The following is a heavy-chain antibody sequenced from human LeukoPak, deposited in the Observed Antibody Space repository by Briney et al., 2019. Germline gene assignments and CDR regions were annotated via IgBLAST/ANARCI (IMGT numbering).Heavy chain of an antibody. D-gene: IGHD3-9*01. Sequence: GRSLLLSCAASGFTFSNYAMHWVRQPPGKGLEWVAVIAYEGSNKYYAASVNGRFTISGENSKNSLYLQMNSLSAEDTAVYYCARAQAYYDILSGYDSGYLDYWGQGTLVTVSS. CDR3: ARAQAYYDILSGYDSGYLDY. V-gene: IGHV3-30*04. J-gene: IGHJ4*02. CDR2: IAYEGSNK. CDR1: GFTFSNYA.